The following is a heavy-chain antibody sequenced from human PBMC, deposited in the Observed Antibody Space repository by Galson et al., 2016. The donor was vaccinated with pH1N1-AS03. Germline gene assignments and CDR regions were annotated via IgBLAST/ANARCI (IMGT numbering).Heavy chain of an antibody. D-gene: IGHD5-18*01. Sequence: SLRLSCAASGFTFSTYAMSWVRQAPGKGLEWVSSISGADLSTYYADSVKGRFTVSRDNSKSTLYLQMNGLRAEDTAIYYCANPRASGTTMVTRLAYWGQGILVTVSS. CDR3: ANPRASGTTMVTRLAY. J-gene: IGHJ4*02. V-gene: IGHV3-23*01. CDR2: ISGADLST. CDR1: GFTFSTYA.